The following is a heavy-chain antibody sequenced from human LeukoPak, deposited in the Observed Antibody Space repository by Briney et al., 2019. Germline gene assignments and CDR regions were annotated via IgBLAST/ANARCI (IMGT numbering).Heavy chain of an antibody. V-gene: IGHV1-18*01. Sequence: GASVKVSCKASGYTFTSYGISWVRQAPGQGLEWMGWISAYNGNTNYAQKLQGRVTMTTDTSTSTAYMKLRSLRSDDTAVYYCARATISTRSYYYYGMDVWGQGTTVTVSS. CDR3: ARATISTRSYYYYGMDV. CDR2: ISAYNGNT. D-gene: IGHD2-2*01. J-gene: IGHJ6*02. CDR1: GYTFTSYG.